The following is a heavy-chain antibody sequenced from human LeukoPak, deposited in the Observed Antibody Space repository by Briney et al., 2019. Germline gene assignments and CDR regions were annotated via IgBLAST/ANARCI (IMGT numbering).Heavy chain of an antibody. J-gene: IGHJ5*02. CDR2: INHSGST. V-gene: IGHV4-34*01. D-gene: IGHD3-3*01. CDR1: GGSLSGYY. CDR3: ARTHTIFGVVRRNWFDP. Sequence: SETLSLTCAVYGGSLSGYYWGWIRQPPGKGLEWIGEINHSGSTNYNPSLKSRVTISVDTSKNQFSLKLSSVTAADTAVCYCARTHTIFGVVRRNWFDPWGQGTLVTVSS.